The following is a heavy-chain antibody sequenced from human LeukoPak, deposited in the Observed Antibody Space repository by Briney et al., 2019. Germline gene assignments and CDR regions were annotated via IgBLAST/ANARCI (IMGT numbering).Heavy chain of an antibody. CDR3: ARDFSSWYERPHTGFDY. V-gene: IGHV1-69*13. J-gene: IGHJ4*02. Sequence: SVKVSCKASGGTFSSYAISWVRQAPGQGLEWMGRIIPIFGTANYAQKFQGRVTITADESTSTAYMELSSLRSEDTAVYYCARDFSSWYERPHTGFDYWGQGTLVTVSS. D-gene: IGHD6-13*01. CDR1: GGTFSSYA. CDR2: IIPIFGTA.